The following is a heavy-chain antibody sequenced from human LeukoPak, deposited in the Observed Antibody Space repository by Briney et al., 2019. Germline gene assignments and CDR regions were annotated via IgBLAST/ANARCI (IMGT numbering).Heavy chain of an antibody. CDR1: GYTFTSYG. D-gene: IGHD6-19*01. CDR3: ASERAGRSSGWYYFDY. V-gene: IGHV1-18*01. J-gene: IGHJ4*02. Sequence: ASVKVSCKASGYTFTSYGIRWVRPAPGQGLEWMGWISAYNGNTNYAQKLQGRVTMTTDTSTSTAYMELRSLRSDDAAVYYCASERAGRSSGWYYFDYWGQGTLVTVSS. CDR2: ISAYNGNT.